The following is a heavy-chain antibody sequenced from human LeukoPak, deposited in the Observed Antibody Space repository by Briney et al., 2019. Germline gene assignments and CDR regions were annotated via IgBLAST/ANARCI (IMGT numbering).Heavy chain of an antibody. CDR3: ARKEPGIAVSAVDAFDI. V-gene: IGHV3-7*01. D-gene: IGHD6-19*01. J-gene: IGHJ3*02. CDR1: GFTFSRFW. CDR2: IKQDGSEK. Sequence: GGSLRHSCAASGFTFSRFWMSWVRQAPGKGLEWVANIKQDGSEKYYVDSVKGRFTISRDNATNSLYLQMNSLRAQDTALYYCARKEPGIAVSAVDAFDIWGQRTMVTVSS.